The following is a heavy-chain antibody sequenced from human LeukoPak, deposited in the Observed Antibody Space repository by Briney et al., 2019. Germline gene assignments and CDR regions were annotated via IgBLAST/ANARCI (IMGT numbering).Heavy chain of an antibody. Sequence: NSSSIDYTDSVKGRLTISRDNAKNSLFLQMNSLRAEDTALYYCAKEGARLGIAVSGPFDYWGQGTLVTVSS. CDR3: AKEGARLGIAVSGPFDY. CDR2: NSSSI. D-gene: IGHD6-13*01. V-gene: IGHV3-9*01. J-gene: IGHJ4*02.